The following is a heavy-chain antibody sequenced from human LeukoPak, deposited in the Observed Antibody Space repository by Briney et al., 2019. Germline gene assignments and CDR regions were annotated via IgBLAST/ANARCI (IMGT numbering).Heavy chain of an antibody. CDR1: GFTVSSHY. V-gene: IGHV3-48*01. D-gene: IGHD3-22*01. CDR3: AREGDSSGYYGMDV. J-gene: IGHJ6*02. Sequence: GGSLRLSCAASGFTVSSHYMSWVRQAPGKGLEWVSYIRSSSSTIYYADSVKGRFTISRDNAKNSLYLQMNSLRAEDTAVYYCAREGDSSGYYGMDVWGQGTTVTVSS. CDR2: IRSSSSTI.